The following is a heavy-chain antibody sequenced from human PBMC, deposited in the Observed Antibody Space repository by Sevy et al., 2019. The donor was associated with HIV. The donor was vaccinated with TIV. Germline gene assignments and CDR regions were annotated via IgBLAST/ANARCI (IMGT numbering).Heavy chain of an antibody. CDR2: ISFDGSDK. D-gene: IGHD3-22*01. J-gene: IGHJ3*01. V-gene: IGHV3-33*03. CDR3: VKRERSYYDSSGNYDAFDV. CDR1: GFDFSTYD. Sequence: GGSLRLSCAASGFDFSTYDMHWVRQAPGKGLEWVAFISFDGSDKWYGDSVKGRFTISRDNSKNTLYVQMNTLRDEDTAVYYCVKRERSYYDSSGNYDAFDVWGQGTSVTVSS.